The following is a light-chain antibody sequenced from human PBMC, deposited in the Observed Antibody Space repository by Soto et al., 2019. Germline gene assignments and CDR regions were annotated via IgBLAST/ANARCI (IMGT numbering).Light chain of an antibody. J-gene: IGLJ2*01. Sequence: QSALTQPASVSRSPGQSIAISCTGTSSDIGGYNYVSWYQQHPGRAPKLIIFEVSNRPSGVSNRFSGSKSGNTASLTISGHQPEDEADYYCLSYASSNTLLFGGGTKLTVL. CDR2: EVS. V-gene: IGLV2-14*01. CDR3: LSYASSNTLL. CDR1: SSDIGGYNY.